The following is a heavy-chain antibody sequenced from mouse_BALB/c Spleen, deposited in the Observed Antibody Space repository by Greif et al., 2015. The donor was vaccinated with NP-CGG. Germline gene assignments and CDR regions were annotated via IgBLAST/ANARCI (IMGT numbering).Heavy chain of an antibody. CDR3: ARAPTVVGDWYFDV. CDR2: IYPGGGYT. D-gene: IGHD1-1*01. J-gene: IGHJ1*01. V-gene: IGHV1-63*02. CDR1: GYTFTNYW. Sequence: VMLVESGAELVRPGTSVKISCKASGYTFTNYWLGWVKQRPGHGLEWIGDIYPGGGYTNYNEKFKGKATLTADTSSSTAYMQLSSLTSEDSAVYFCARAPTVVGDWYFDVWGAGTTVTVSS.